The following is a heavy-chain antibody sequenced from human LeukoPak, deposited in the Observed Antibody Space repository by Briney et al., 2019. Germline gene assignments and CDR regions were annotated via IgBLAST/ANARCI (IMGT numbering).Heavy chain of an antibody. Sequence: PSETLSLTCTVSGGSISSYYWSWIRQPPGKGLEWVGRIKSKTDGGTTDYAAPVKGRFTISRDDSKNTLYLQMNSLKTEDTAVYYCTTEGSGSYFDYWGQGTLVTVSS. CDR1: GGSISSYY. V-gene: IGHV3-15*01. CDR3: TTEGSGSYFDY. CDR2: IKSKTDGGTT. D-gene: IGHD1-26*01. J-gene: IGHJ4*02.